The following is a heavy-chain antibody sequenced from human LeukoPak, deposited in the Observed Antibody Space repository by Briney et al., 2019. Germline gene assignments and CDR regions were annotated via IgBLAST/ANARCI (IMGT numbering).Heavy chain of an antibody. J-gene: IGHJ4*02. V-gene: IGHV4-39*01. CDR3: ARHDSAVAGRDYFDY. Sequence: SETLSLTCTVSGGSISSSSYYWGWIRQPPGKGLEWIGSIYYSGSTYYNPSLKSRVTISVDTSKNQFSLKLSSVTAADTAVYYCARHDSAVAGRDYFDYWGQGTLVTVSS. D-gene: IGHD6-19*01. CDR2: IYYSGST. CDR1: GGSISSSSYY.